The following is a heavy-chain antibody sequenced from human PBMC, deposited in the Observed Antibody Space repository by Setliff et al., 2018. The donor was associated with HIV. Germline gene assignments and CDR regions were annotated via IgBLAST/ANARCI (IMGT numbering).Heavy chain of an antibody. J-gene: IGHJ4*02. V-gene: IGHV4-59*01. CDR3: ARGPAGRLVFLSY. CDR2: IYYSGST. CDR1: GGSISSYY. Sequence: SETLSLTCTVSGGSISSYYWNWIRQSPGKGLEWLVYIYYSGSTNYNPSLKNRVTISVDTAKNQFSLTLNPVIAADTAVYYCARGPAGRLVFLSYWGQGTLVTVSS. D-gene: IGHD6-6*01.